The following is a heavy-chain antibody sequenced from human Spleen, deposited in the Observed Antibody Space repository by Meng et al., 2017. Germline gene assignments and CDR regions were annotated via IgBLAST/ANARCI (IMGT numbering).Heavy chain of an antibody. D-gene: IGHD3-22*01. Sequence: QGQLQQWGAGLLKPSGTLSLTCVVSGGSFSDYYWSWIRQPPGKGLEWIGYIYYSGSTNYNPSLKSRVTISVDTSKNQFSLKLSSVTAADTAVYYCARGRYYYDSSGFDYWGQGTLVTVSS. CDR2: IYYSGST. CDR3: ARGRYYYDSSGFDY. CDR1: GGSFSDYY. J-gene: IGHJ4*02. V-gene: IGHV4-34*11.